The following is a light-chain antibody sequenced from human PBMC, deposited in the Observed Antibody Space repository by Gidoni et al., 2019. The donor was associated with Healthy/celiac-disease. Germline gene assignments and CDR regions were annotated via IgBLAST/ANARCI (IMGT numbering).Light chain of an antibody. CDR1: QSVSSSY. CDR3: QQYGSSPRT. J-gene: IGKJ1*01. Sequence: EIVLTQSPGTRSLSPGERATLSCRASQSVSSSYLAWYQQKPGQAPRLLIYGASSRATCIPDRFSGSGSGTDFTLTISRLEPEDFAVYYCQQYGSSPRTFGQGTKVEIK. V-gene: IGKV3-20*01. CDR2: GAS.